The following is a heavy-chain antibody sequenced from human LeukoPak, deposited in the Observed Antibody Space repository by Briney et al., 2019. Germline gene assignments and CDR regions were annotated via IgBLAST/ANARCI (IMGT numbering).Heavy chain of an antibody. Sequence: PGGSLRLSCAASGFTVSSNYMSWVRQAPGKGLEWVSLIYAGGSTYYADAVKGRFTISRHNSKNTLHLQMNSLRVEDTAVYFCVRDNYGSGTYYHEYWGQGTLVTVSS. CDR2: IYAGGST. CDR1: GFTVSSNY. V-gene: IGHV3-53*04. CDR3: VRDNYGSGTYYHEY. D-gene: IGHD3-10*01. J-gene: IGHJ4*02.